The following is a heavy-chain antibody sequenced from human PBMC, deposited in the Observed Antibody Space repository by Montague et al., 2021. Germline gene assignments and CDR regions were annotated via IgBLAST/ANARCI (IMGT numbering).Heavy chain of an antibody. CDR1: GDSINTYS. J-gene: IGHJ6*03. Sequence: SETLSLTCTVFGDSINTYSWSWIRQPAGKGLEWIGRLSNGGSTNSNPSLKSRVSMSVDTSKNQLSLKLSSVTAADTAVYFCARDTVGASGYFYYYYMDVWGRGTPVTVSS. CDR2: LSNGGST. V-gene: IGHV4-4*07. D-gene: IGHD1-26*01. CDR3: ARDTVGASGYFYYYYMDV.